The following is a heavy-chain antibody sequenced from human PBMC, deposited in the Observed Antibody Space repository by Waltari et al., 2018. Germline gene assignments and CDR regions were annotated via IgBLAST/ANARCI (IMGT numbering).Heavy chain of an antibody. CDR2: IIPNFGTT. CDR1: GGTFSTYG. V-gene: IGHV1-69*05. CDR3: ARDTNDYGGTSDI. J-gene: IGHJ3*02. D-gene: IGHD4-17*01. Sequence: QGPLVQSGAEVKKPGSSVTVSCKASGGTFSTYGISWVRQAPGQGLDWMGGIIPNFGTTIYAQKFQGRVTITTDESTSTAYMELSSLTSEDTAVYYCARDTNDYGGTSDIWGQGTLVTVSA.